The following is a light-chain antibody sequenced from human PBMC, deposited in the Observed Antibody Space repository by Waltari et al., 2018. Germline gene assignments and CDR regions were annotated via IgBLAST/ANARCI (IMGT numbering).Light chain of an antibody. Sequence: SYVVTQSPSVSVAPGETARITCGGDNIGSKNVPWYQQRPGQAPVLVISYDNDRPSGIPERFSGSNSGNTATLTISWVEADDEADYYCLVWHSTTDHHGVFGGGTKLTVL. J-gene: IGLJ2*01. CDR1: NIGSKN. V-gene: IGLV3-21*04. CDR3: LVWHSTTDHHGV. CDR2: YDN.